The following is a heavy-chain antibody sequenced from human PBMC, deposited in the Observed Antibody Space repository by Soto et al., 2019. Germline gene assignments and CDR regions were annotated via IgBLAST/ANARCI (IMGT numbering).Heavy chain of an antibody. D-gene: IGHD3-3*01. V-gene: IGHV1-69*13. Sequence: GASVKVSCKASGGTFSSYAISWVRQAPGQGLEWMGGIIPIFGTANYAQKFQGRVTITADESTSTAYMELSSLRSEDTAVYYCARGLADFWSGYYSRGGYYFDYWGQGTLVTVSS. CDR3: ARGLADFWSGYYSRGGYYFDY. CDR1: GGTFSSYA. J-gene: IGHJ4*02. CDR2: IIPIFGTA.